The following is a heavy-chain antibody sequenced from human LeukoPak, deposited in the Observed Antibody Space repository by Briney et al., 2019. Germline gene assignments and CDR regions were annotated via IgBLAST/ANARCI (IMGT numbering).Heavy chain of an antibody. CDR3: ARDRWHPDRDKTYHFDY. CDR2: IYYSGST. D-gene: IGHD4-23*01. Sequence: SETLSLTCTVSGGSISSYYWSWIRQPPGKGLEWIGYIYYSGSTNYNPSLKSRVTVSVDTSKNQFSLKLSSVTAADTAVYYCARDRWHPDRDKTYHFDYWGEGTLVTDSS. CDR1: GGSISSYY. J-gene: IGHJ4*02. V-gene: IGHV4-59*01.